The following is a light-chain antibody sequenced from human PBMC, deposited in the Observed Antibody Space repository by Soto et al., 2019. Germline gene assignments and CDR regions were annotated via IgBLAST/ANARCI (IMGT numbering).Light chain of an antibody. CDR3: QQYNSYSPYT. CDR2: KAS. Sequence: DIQMTQSPSTLSASVGDRVTITCRASQSISSWLAWYQQKPGKAPKLLIYKASSLDSGVPSRFSGSGSGTEFTLSICSLQPDDFATYYCQQYNSYSPYTFGQGTKLEIK. CDR1: QSISSW. V-gene: IGKV1-5*03. J-gene: IGKJ2*01.